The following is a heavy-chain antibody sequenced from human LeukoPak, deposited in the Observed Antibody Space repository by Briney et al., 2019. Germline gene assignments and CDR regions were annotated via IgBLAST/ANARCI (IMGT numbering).Heavy chain of an antibody. CDR3: ARSRGLLLPDY. CDR2: INSDGGST. CDR1: GFTFDDYG. V-gene: IGHV3-74*01. Sequence: PGGSLRLSCAASGFTFDDYGMSWVRQAPGKGLEWVSRINSDGGSTSYADSVKGRFTISRDNAKNTLDLQMNSLRAEDTAVYYCARSRGLLLPDYWGQGTLVTVSS. D-gene: IGHD3-3*01. J-gene: IGHJ4*02.